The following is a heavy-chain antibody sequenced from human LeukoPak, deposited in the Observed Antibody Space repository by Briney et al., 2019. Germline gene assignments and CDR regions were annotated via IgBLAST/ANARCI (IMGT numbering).Heavy chain of an antibody. CDR3: ARDGYNRKLDY. CDR2: ISLTRTT. V-gene: IGHV3-48*01. CDR1: GFIFSDYS. J-gene: IGHJ4*02. Sequence: GGSLRLSCAASGFIFSDYSMTWVRQAPGKGLEWISYISLTRTTYYADSVKGRFTISRDNAKNSLYLQMNSLRAEDTALYYCARDGYNRKLDYWGQGTLVTVSS. D-gene: IGHD5-24*01.